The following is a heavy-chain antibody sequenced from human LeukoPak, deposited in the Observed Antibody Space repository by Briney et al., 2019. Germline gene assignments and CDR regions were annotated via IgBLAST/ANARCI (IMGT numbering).Heavy chain of an antibody. CDR2: IYYSGST. J-gene: IGHJ3*02. CDR1: GGSISSSGYY. CDR3: ARCLYSSGWETGAFDI. V-gene: IGHV4-39*07. Sequence: SETLSLTCTVSGGSISSSGYYRGWIRQPPGKGLEWIASIYYSGSTYYNPSLKSRVTISVDTSKNQFSLKLSSVTAADTAVYYCARCLYSSGWETGAFDIWGQGTMVTVSS. D-gene: IGHD6-19*01.